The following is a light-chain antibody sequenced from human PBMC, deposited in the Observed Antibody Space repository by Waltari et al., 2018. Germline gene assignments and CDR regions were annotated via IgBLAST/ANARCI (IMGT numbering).Light chain of an antibody. V-gene: IGKV2-28*01. J-gene: IGKJ4*01. CDR2: LGS. CDR1: QSLLHGDGKTF. CDR3: MQALKNPLT. Sequence: DIVMTQSPLSLSVTPGEPASISCRSSQSLLHGDGKTFLVWYLQRPGQSPQLLIYLGSYRASGVPERFSASGSGTDFTLKISRVEAADVEMYYCMQALKNPLTFGGGTKVEI.